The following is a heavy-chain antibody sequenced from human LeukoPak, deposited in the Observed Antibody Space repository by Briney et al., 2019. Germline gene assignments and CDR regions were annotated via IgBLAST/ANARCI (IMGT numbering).Heavy chain of an antibody. J-gene: IGHJ4*02. CDR3: ARDSTLDY. CDR1: GGSISSSNSY. CDR2: THYNGNT. D-gene: IGHD1-1*01. Sequence: SETLSLTCTVSGGSISSSNSYWGWIRQPPGKGLEWIGNTHYNGNTHSNPSLKSRVSISVDTSKNQFSLKVSSVTAADTAVYYCARDSTLDYWGQGSLVTVSS. V-gene: IGHV4-39*02.